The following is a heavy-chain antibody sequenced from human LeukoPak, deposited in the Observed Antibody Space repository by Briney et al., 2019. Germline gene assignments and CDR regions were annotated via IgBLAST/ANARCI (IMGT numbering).Heavy chain of an antibody. Sequence: PSETLSLTCTVSGGSISSYYWSWIRQPPGKGLEWIGYIYYSGSTNYNPSLKSRVTISVDTSKNQFSLKLSSVTAADTAVYYCARVGSLLAVDYWGQGTLVTVSS. CDR3: ARVGSLLAVDY. CDR2: IYYSGST. D-gene: IGHD2-8*02. V-gene: IGHV4-59*01. J-gene: IGHJ4*02. CDR1: GGSISSYY.